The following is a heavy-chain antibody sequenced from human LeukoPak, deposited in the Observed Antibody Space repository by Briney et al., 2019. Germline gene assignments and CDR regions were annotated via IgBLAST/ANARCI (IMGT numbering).Heavy chain of an antibody. CDR3: ARDPIGYFDY. D-gene: IGHD2-15*01. V-gene: IGHV3-21*01. CDR1: GFTFSSYS. J-gene: IGHJ4*02. Sequence: PGGSLRLSCAASGFTFSSYSMNWVRQPPGKGREWVSSISSSSSNIYYADSVKGRFTISRDNAKNSLYLQMNSLRAEDTAVYYCARDPIGYFDYWGQGTLVTVSS. CDR2: ISSSSSNI.